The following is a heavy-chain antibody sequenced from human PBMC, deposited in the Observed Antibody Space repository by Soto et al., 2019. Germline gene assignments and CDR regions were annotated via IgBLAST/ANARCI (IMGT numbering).Heavy chain of an antibody. CDR1: GFTFSSYA. V-gene: IGHV3-23*01. J-gene: IGHJ4*02. CDR3: VKSPRSSDCSGGSCYLHY. D-gene: IGHD2-15*01. CDR2: ISGSGGST. Sequence: GGSLRLSCAASGFTFSSYAMSWVRQAPGKGLEWVSAISGSGGSTYYADSVKGRFTISRDNSKNTLYLQMNSLRAEDTAVYYCVKSPRSSDCSGGSCYLHYWGQGTLVTVSS.